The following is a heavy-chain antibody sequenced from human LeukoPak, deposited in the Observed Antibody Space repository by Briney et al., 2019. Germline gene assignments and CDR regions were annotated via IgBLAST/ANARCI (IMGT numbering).Heavy chain of an antibody. J-gene: IGHJ4*02. CDR1: GYSISSGYY. CDR2: IYYSGST. Sequence: SETLSLTCTVSGYSISSGYYWGWIRQPPGRGLEWIGSIYYSGSTYYNPSLKSRVTISVDTSKNQFSLKLSSVTAADTAVYYCAVRGVGWGQGTLVTVSS. V-gene: IGHV4-38-2*02. CDR3: AVRGVG. D-gene: IGHD3-10*01.